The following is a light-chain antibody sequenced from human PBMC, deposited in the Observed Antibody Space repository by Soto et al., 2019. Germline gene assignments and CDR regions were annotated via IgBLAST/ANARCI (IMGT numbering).Light chain of an antibody. CDR1: QSLVHSDGNTY. J-gene: IGKJ2*01. Sequence: DIVLTQAPPSSPVTLGQPASISCRSSQSLVHSDGNTYLSWLQQRPGQPPRLLIYRISHRFSGVPDRFSGRGAGTDFTLKISRVEAEDVGVYYCMQATQKPHTFGQGTKLEI. CDR2: RIS. CDR3: MQATQKPHT. V-gene: IGKV2-24*01.